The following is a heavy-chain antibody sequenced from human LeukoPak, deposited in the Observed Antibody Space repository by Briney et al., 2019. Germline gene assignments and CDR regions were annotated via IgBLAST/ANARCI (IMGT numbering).Heavy chain of an antibody. CDR2: ISSSGSTI. D-gene: IGHD2-8*01. V-gene: IGHV3-48*03. Sequence: GGSLRLSCAAPGFTFSSYEMNWVRQAPGKGLEWVSYISSSGSTIYYADSVKGRFTISRDNAKNSLYLQMNSLRAEDTAVYYCAKDRCSNGIGCYFYYMDVWGKGTTVTISS. CDR1: GFTFSSYE. J-gene: IGHJ6*03. CDR3: AKDRCSNGIGCYFYYMDV.